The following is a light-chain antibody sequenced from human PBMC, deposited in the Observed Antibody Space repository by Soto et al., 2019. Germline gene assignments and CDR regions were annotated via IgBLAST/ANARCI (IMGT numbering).Light chain of an antibody. CDR2: DVS. CDR3: SSYTSSSTLYV. V-gene: IGLV2-14*01. CDR1: SSDVGGYNY. J-gene: IGLJ1*01. Sequence: QSVLTQPASVSGSPGQSITISCTGTSSDVGGYNYVSWYPQHPGKAPKLMIYDVSNRPSGVSNRFSGSKSGNTASLTISGLQAEDEADYYCSSYTSSSTLYVFGPGTKVTVL.